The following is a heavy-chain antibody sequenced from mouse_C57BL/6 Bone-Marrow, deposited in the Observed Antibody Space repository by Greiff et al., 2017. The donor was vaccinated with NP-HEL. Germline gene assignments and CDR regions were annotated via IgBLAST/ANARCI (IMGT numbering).Heavy chain of an antibody. CDR2: ISYDGSN. V-gene: IGHV3-6*01. CDR3: AREEDLLLRYYAMDY. J-gene: IGHJ4*01. Sequence: ESGPGLVKPSQSLSLTCSVTGYSITSGYYWNWIRQFPGNKLEWMGYISYDGSNNYNPSLKNRISITRDTSKNQFFLKLNSVTTEDTATYDCAREEDLLLRYYAMDYWGQGTSVTVSS. CDR1: GYSITSGYY. D-gene: IGHD1-1*01.